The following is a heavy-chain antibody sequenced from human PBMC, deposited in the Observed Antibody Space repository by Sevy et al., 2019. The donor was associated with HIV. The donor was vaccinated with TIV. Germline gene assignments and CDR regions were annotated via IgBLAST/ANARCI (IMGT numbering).Heavy chain of an antibody. Sequence: EGALRLSCVVSGFSFSNYWMSWVRQAPGKGLEWVANIKQDGSEKYYVDSVKGRFTTSRDNAMNSLYLQMNSLRAEDTAVYYCATKARLRPNDAFAVWGQGTLVTVSS. J-gene: IGHJ3*01. CDR2: IKQDGSEK. CDR3: ATKARLRPNDAFAV. CDR1: GFSFSNYW. V-gene: IGHV3-7*01.